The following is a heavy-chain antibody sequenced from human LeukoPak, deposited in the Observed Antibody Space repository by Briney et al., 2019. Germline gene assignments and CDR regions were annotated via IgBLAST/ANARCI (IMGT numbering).Heavy chain of an antibody. V-gene: IGHV3-23*01. CDR3: VRGYRGKYGFWDY. D-gene: IGHD5-12*01. Sequence: PGGSLRLSCAASGFTFSNYAMSWVRQAPGKGLEWVSVISGSGSSRNYADSVKGRFTISRDNAKNTVYLQMNTLRAEDTAFYHCVRGYRGKYGFWDYWGQGTLDTVSS. J-gene: IGHJ4*02. CDR1: GFTFSNYA. CDR2: ISGSGSSR.